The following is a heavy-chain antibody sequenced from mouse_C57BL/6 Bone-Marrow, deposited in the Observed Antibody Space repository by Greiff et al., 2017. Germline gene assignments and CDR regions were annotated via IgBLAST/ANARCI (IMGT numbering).Heavy chain of an antibody. CDR1: GYTFTSYW. CDR3: ARSGYYGSSRGWYFDV. J-gene: IGHJ1*03. D-gene: IGHD1-1*01. CDR2: IYPGSGST. Sequence: QVQLQQSGAELVKPGASVKMSCKASGYTFTSYWITWVKQRPGQGLEWIGDIYPGSGSTNYNEKFKSKATLTVDTSSSTAYMQLSSLTSEDSAVYYCARSGYYGSSRGWYFDVWGTGTTVTVSS. V-gene: IGHV1-55*01.